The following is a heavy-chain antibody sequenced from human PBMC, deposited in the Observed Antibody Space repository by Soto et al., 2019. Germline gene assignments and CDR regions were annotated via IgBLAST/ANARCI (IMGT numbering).Heavy chain of an antibody. CDR2: TYHTGRT. CDR1: GDSISSGAYS. V-gene: IGHV4-30-2*01. Sequence: HLQLQESGSGLVKPSQTLSLTCAVSGDSISSGAYSWNWIRQPPGKGLEWIGHTYHTGRTYFNPSLKSRVNISVDMTRNQFSLRLTSVTAADTAVYYCARGVSTTALVGGGDWFDSWGQGTLVTVSS. D-gene: IGHD1-1*01. CDR3: ARGVSTTALVGGGDWFDS. J-gene: IGHJ5*01.